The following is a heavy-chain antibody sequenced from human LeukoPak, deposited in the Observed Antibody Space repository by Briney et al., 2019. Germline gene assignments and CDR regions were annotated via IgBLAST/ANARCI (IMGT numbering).Heavy chain of an antibody. Sequence: GASVKVSCKASGYTFTSYYMHWVRQAPGQGLEWMGIINPSGGSTSYAQKFQGRVTMTRNTSISTAYMELSSLRSEDTAVYYCARVGRQMGSDYWGQGTLVTVSS. CDR3: ARVGRQMGSDY. CDR1: GYTFTSYY. CDR2: INPSGGST. J-gene: IGHJ4*02. D-gene: IGHD3-10*01. V-gene: IGHV1-46*01.